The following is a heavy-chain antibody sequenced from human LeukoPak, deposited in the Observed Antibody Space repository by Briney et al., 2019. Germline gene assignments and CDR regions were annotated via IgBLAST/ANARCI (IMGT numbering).Heavy chain of an antibody. Sequence: SVKVSCKASGFTFTRSAMQWVRQARGQRLEWIGWIVVGSGNTNYAQTFQERVTITRDMSTSTAYMELSSLRSEDAAVYYCAAADYYDSSGYYPYAFHIWGQGTMVTVSS. CDR3: AAADYYDSSGYYPYAFHI. D-gene: IGHD3-22*01. J-gene: IGHJ3*02. CDR2: IVVGSGNT. CDR1: GFTFTRSA. V-gene: IGHV1-58*02.